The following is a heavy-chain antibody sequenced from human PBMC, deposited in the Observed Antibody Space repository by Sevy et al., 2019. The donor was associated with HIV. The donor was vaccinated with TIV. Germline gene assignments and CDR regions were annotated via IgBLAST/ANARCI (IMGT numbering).Heavy chain of an antibody. CDR2: INPNSGGT. D-gene: IGHD3-22*01. J-gene: IGHJ4*02. CDR3: ARSEDYYDSSGYSQPFDY. V-gene: IGHV1-2*02. Sequence: PSVKVSCKASGYTFTGYYMHWVRQAPGQGLEWMGWINPNSGGTNYAQKFQGRVTMTRDTSISTAYMELSRLRSDDTAVYYCARSEDYYDSSGYSQPFDYWGQGTLVTVSS. CDR1: GYTFTGYY.